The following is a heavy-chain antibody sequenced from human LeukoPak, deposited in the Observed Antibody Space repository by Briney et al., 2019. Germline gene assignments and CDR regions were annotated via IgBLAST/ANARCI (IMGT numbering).Heavy chain of an antibody. CDR1: GFTVSSNY. D-gene: IGHD3-10*01. V-gene: IGHV3-53*01. CDR2: IFSGGRA. Sequence: GGSLKLSCAASGFTVSSNYMSWVRQAPGKGLEWGSVIFSGGRAYYADSVKGRFTISRDNSKNTLYLQMNSLRAEDTAVYYCAREFVHRRGYYYYGMDVWGKGTTVTVSS. CDR3: AREFVHRRGYYYYGMDV. J-gene: IGHJ6*04.